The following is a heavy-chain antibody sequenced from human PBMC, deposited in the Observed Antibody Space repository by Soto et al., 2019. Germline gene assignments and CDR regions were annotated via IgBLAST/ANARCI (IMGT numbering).Heavy chain of an antibody. CDR2: INPSGGST. D-gene: IGHD2-2*02. V-gene: IGHV1-46*01. CDR1: GYTFTSYY. J-gene: IGHJ5*02. Sequence: ASVEVSCRASGYTFTSYYMHWVRQAPRQGLEWMGIINPSGGSTSYAQKFQGRVTMTRDTSTSTVYMELSSLRSEDTAVYYCARGIVVVPAAIRGSWFDPWGQGTLVTVSS. CDR3: ARGIVVVPAAIRGSWFDP.